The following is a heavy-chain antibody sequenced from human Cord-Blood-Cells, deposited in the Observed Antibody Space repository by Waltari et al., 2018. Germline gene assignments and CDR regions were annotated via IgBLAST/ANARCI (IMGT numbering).Heavy chain of an antibody. V-gene: IGHV4-4*02. CDR2: IYHSGST. Sequence: QVQLQESGPGLVKPSGTLFLTCAVSGGSIRSSNWWSWVRQPPGKGLGWVGEIYHSGSTNHNPSLKSRVTISVDKSKNQFSLKLGSVTAADTAVYYCATPPVGGDAFDIWGQGAMVTVSS. D-gene: IGHD2-15*01. CDR1: GGSIRSSNW. J-gene: IGHJ3*02. CDR3: ATPPVGGDAFDI.